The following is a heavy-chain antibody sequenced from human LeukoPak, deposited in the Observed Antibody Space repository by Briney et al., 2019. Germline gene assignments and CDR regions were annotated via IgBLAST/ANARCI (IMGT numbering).Heavy chain of an antibody. CDR1: GYTFTTYY. CDR2: INPSGGST. Sequence: ASVKVSCKASGYTFTTYYMHLVRQAPGQGLEWMGIINPSGGSTGYAQKFQGRVTMTRETSTSTVYMELSSLRSEDTAVYYCAAGDLVYDYWGQGTLVTVSS. J-gene: IGHJ4*02. V-gene: IGHV1-46*01. D-gene: IGHD4-17*01. CDR3: AAGDLVYDY.